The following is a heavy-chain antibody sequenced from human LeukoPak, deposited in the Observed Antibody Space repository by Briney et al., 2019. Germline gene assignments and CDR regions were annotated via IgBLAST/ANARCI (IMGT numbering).Heavy chain of an antibody. D-gene: IGHD4-17*01. CDR2: LWHDGSNK. CDR1: GFIFSGYG. V-gene: IGHV3-33*01. Sequence: GRTLGLSCAAPGFIFSGYGMQWVRQAPGKGLEWVAVLWHDGSNKNYVDSVKGRFTISREDSKNTLYLQMKSLRVEDTAVYYCARDARYGDYRNHRYGMDVWGQGTAVTVSS. CDR3: ARDARYGDYRNHRYGMDV. J-gene: IGHJ6*02.